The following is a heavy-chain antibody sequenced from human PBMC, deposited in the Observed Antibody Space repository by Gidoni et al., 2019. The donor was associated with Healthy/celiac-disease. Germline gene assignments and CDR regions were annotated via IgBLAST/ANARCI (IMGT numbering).Heavy chain of an antibody. J-gene: IGHJ4*02. CDR2: ISYDGSNK. CDR1: GFTFSSYG. D-gene: IGHD3-10*01. CDR3: AKAYGSGGFDLGDY. V-gene: IGHV3-30*18. Sequence: QVQLVASGGGVVQPGRSLRLSCAASGFTFSSYGMHWVRQAPGKGLEWVAVISYDGSNKYYADSVKGRFTISRDNSKNTLYLQMNSLRAEDTAVYYCAKAYGSGGFDLGDYWGQGTLVTVSS.